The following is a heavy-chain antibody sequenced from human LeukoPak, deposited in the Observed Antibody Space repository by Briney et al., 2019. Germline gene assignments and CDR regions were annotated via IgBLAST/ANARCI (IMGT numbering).Heavy chain of an antibody. D-gene: IGHD4-23*01. CDR3: ARDRIFEGNSYIFDY. J-gene: IGHJ4*02. CDR1: GFTFSDYY. Sequence: PGGSLRLSCAASGFTFSDYYMSWIRQAPGKGLEWVSYISSSGSTIYYADSVKGRFTISRDNAKNSLYLQMNSLRAEDAAVYYCARDRIFEGNSYIFDYWGQGTLVTVSS. V-gene: IGHV3-11*01. CDR2: ISSSGSTI.